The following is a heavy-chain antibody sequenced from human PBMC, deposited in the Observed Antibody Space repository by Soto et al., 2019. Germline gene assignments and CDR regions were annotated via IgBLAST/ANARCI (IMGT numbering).Heavy chain of an antibody. CDR2: ISYSGST. CDR3: ARGASRWLPYYFDY. Sequence: SETLSLTCTVSGGSISNYYWSWIRQPPGKGLGWIGYISYSGSTSFNPSLKSRVTISVDTSKNQFSLKLSSVTAADTAVYYCARGASRWLPYYFDYWGQGTLVTVSS. J-gene: IGHJ4*02. CDR1: GGSISNYY. D-gene: IGHD5-12*01. V-gene: IGHV4-59*01.